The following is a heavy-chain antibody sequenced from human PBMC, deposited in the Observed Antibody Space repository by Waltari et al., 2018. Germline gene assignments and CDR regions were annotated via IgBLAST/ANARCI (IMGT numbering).Heavy chain of an antibody. CDR1: GSTFTAYY. CDR3: ATSREILTGYSHYDY. Sequence: EVQLVQSGAEVKKPGATVNISCKASGSTFTAYYLPGVHQAPGKGLEWMGRVDPEDGETIYAEKFQGRVTITADTSTDTAYMELSSLRSEDTAVYYCATSREILTGYSHYDYWGQGTLVTVSS. D-gene: IGHD3-9*01. CDR2: VDPEDGET. V-gene: IGHV1-69-2*01. J-gene: IGHJ4*02.